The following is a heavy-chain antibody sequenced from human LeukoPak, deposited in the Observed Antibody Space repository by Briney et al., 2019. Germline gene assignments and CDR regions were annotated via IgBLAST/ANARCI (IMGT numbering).Heavy chain of an antibody. V-gene: IGHV1-18*01. J-gene: IGHJ4*02. CDR3: ARVGAYCTSTSCLDY. CDR2: ISAYNGNT. Sequence: ASVKVSCKASGYTFTSYGISWVRQAPGQGLEWMGWISAYNGNTNYAQKLQGRVTMTTDTSTSTAYMELRSLTPDDTAVYYCARVGAYCTSTSCLDYWGQGTLVTVS. D-gene: IGHD2-2*01. CDR1: GYTFTSYG.